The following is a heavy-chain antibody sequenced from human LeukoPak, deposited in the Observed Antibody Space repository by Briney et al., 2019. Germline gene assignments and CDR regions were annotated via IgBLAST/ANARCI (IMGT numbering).Heavy chain of an antibody. CDR2: ISSSSNYI. Sequence: GGSLRLSCAASGFSFSSYSMNWVRQAPGKGLEWVSSISSSSNYIYYADSVKGRFTISRGNDKNSLYLQMNSLRAEDTAVYYCARDMGARGRGLAWGQGTQVTVSS. D-gene: IGHD3-10*01. J-gene: IGHJ5*02. V-gene: IGHV3-21*01. CDR1: GFSFSSYS. CDR3: ARDMGARGRGLA.